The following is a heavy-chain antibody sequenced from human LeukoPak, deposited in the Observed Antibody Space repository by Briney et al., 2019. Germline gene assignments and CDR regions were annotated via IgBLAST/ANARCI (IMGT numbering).Heavy chain of an antibody. Sequence: ASVKVSCKASGYTFTGYSMHWVRQAPGQGLEWMGWINPNSGGTDYAQKFQGRVTLTRDTSISTAYMELSRMRSDDTAMYYCASIEMATLYFDHWGQGTLVTVSS. CDR3: ASIEMATLYFDH. J-gene: IGHJ4*02. CDR2: INPNSGGT. D-gene: IGHD5-24*01. CDR1: GYTFTGYS. V-gene: IGHV1-2*02.